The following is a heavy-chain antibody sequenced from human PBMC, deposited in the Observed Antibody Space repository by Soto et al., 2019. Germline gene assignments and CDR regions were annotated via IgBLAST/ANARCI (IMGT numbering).Heavy chain of an antibody. V-gene: IGHV1-69*02. CDR2: IIPILDIP. CDR1: GGTFSRYT. J-gene: IGHJ6*02. Sequence: QVQLVQSGAEVKKPGSSVKVSCKASGGTFSRYTISWVRQAPGQELEWMGRIIPILDIPNYAQHFQGRVTITADKSTSSAYMELSSLRSDDTAVYYCASHFTGVLVLGASPPGGDNYGWDVWGQGTTVTVSS. D-gene: IGHD2-15*01. CDR3: ASHFTGVLVLGASPPGGDNYGWDV.